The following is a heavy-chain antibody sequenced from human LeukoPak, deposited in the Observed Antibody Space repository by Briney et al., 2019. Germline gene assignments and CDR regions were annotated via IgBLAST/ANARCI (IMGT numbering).Heavy chain of an antibody. CDR3: ARDGIAAAGTENFDY. Sequence: GGSLRLSCAASGFTFSSYEMSWVRQAPGKGLEWVSYISSSGSTIYYADSVKGRFTISRDNAKNSLYLQMNSLRAEDTAVYYCARDGIAAAGTENFDYWGQGTLVTVSS. CDR1: GFTFSSYE. V-gene: IGHV3-48*03. D-gene: IGHD6-13*01. CDR2: ISSSGSTI. J-gene: IGHJ4*02.